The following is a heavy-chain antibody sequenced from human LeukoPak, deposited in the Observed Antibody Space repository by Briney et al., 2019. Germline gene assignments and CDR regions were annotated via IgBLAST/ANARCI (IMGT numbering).Heavy chain of an antibody. Sequence: SETLSLTCTVSGGSISNYYWTWIRQPPGKGLEWIGYIYYSGSTNYNPSLKSRVTLSVDTSRNQFSLKLTSVTAADTAVYYCVRDTGYSLDYWGQGTLVTVSS. CDR1: GGSISNYY. D-gene: IGHD5-18*01. V-gene: IGHV4-59*01. J-gene: IGHJ4*02. CDR3: VRDTGYSLDY. CDR2: IYYSGST.